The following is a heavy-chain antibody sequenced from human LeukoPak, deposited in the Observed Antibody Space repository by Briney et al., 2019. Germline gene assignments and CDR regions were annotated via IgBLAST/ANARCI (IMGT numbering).Heavy chain of an antibody. J-gene: IGHJ4*02. CDR2: IYYSGST. D-gene: IGHD6-19*01. Sequence: SETLSLTCTVSGGSISSYYWSWIRQPPGKGLEWIGYIYYSGSTNYNPSLKSRVTISVDRSKNQFSLKLSSVTAADTAVYYCASLRLSSGWQRTSDYWGQGTLVTVSS. V-gene: IGHV4-59*12. CDR1: GGSISSYY. CDR3: ASLRLSSGWQRTSDY.